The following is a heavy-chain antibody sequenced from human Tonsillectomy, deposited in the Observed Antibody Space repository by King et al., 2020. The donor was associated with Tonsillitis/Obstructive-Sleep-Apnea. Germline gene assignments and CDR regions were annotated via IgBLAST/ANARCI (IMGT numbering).Heavy chain of an antibody. CDR3: ARGAAAGPVDY. J-gene: IGHJ4*02. Sequence: VQLQQWGAGLLKPSETLSLTCAVYGGSFSDYYWSWILQPPGKGMEWIGEINHSVVTYYNPSLKSRVTISVDTSKNQFSMNLSSVTDADTAIYYCARGAAAGPVDYWGQGALVTVSS. D-gene: IGHD6-13*01. CDR1: GGSFSDYY. CDR2: INHSVVT. V-gene: IGHV4-34*01.